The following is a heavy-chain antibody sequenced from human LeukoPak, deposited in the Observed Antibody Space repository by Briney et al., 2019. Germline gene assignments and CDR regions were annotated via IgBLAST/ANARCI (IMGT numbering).Heavy chain of an antibody. Sequence: ASVKVSCKVSGYTLTELSMHWVRQAPGKGLEWMGGFDPEDGETIYAQKFQGRVTMTEDTSTDTAYMELSSLRSEDTAVYYCAKDPRGGFGGVIVIRFNYWGQGTLVTVSS. D-gene: IGHD3-16*02. V-gene: IGHV1-24*01. CDR3: AKDPRGGFGGVIVIRFNY. J-gene: IGHJ4*02. CDR2: FDPEDGET. CDR1: GYTLTELS.